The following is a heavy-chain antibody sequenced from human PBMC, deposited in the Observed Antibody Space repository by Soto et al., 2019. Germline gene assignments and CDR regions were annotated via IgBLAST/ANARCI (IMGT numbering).Heavy chain of an antibody. V-gene: IGHV3-74*01. J-gene: IGHJ4*02. Sequence: GGSLRLSCAASGFTFSSYWMHWVRQAPGKGLVWVSRINSDGSSTSYADSVKGRFTISRDNAKNTLYLQMNSLRAEDTAVYYCARVRSRHSSSWPNYFDYWGQGTLVTVSS. CDR3: ARVRSRHSSSWPNYFDY. CDR2: INSDGSST. CDR1: GFTFSSYW. D-gene: IGHD6-13*01.